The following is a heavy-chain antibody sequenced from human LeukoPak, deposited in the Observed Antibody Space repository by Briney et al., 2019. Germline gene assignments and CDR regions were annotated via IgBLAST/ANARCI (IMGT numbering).Heavy chain of an antibody. CDR2: ISGSGGST. CDR1: GFTFSSYA. Sequence: PGGSLRLSCAASGFTFSSYAMSWVRQAPGKGLEWVSAISGSGGSTYYADSVKGRFAISRDNSKNTLYLQMNSLGAEDTAVYYCAKNFAVLMVYASFHYWGQGTLVTVSS. D-gene: IGHD2-8*01. CDR3: AKNFAVLMVYASFHY. J-gene: IGHJ4*02. V-gene: IGHV3-23*01.